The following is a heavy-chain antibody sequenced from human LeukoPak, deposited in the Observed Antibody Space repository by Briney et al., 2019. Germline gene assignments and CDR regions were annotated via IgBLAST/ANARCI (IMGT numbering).Heavy chain of an antibody. CDR3: ARDDRGGATADY. CDR2: ISYDGSNK. CDR1: GFTFSSYA. D-gene: IGHD1-26*01. V-gene: IGHV3-30-3*01. J-gene: IGHJ4*02. Sequence: GGSLRLSCAASGFTFSSYAMHWVRQAPGKGLEWVAVISYDGSNKYYADSVKGRFTISRDNSKNTLYLQMNSLRAEDTAVYYCARDDRGGATADYWGQGTLVTVSS.